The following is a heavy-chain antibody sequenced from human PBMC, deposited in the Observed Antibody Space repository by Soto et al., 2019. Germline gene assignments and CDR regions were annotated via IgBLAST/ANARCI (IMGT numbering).Heavy chain of an antibody. V-gene: IGHV3-23*01. Sequence: PGGSLRLSCAASGFTFSSYAMSWVRQAPGKGLEWVSAISGSGGSTYYADSVKGRFTISRDNSKNTLYLQMNSLRAEDTAIYYCAKRHCNSTNCSPFDYWGQGTLVTVSS. D-gene: IGHD2-2*01. J-gene: IGHJ4*02. CDR3: AKRHCNSTNCSPFDY. CDR1: GFTFSSYA. CDR2: ISGSGGST.